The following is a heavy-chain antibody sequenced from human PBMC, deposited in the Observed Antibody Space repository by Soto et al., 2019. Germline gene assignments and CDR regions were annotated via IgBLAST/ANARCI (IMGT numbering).Heavy chain of an antibody. CDR2: ISAYNGDT. J-gene: IGHJ6*03. CDR1: GYTFTNYG. V-gene: IGHV1-18*01. Sequence: GAXVKVSCKASGYTFTNYGITWVRQAPGQGLEWMGWISAYNGDTHYTQRLQGRVTMTTDTSTSTAYMELRGLRSDDTAVYYCARVRQRVGYFYYYMDVGRKGTTVTVSS. CDR3: ARVRQRVGYFYYYMDV. D-gene: IGHD6-6*01.